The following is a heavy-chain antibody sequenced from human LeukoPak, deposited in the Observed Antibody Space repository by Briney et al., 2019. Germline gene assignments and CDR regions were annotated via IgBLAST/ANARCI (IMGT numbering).Heavy chain of an antibody. V-gene: IGHV3-74*01. Sequence: PGGSLRLSCAASGFTFSSYWMHWVRQAPGRGLVWVSRINSDGSSTSYADSVKSRFTISRDNAKNTLFLQMISLRAEETAVFYCARNDCDYSKEVGHAFDIWGQGTMVTVSS. CDR2: INSDGSST. J-gene: IGHJ3*02. CDR3: ARNDCDYSKEVGHAFDI. D-gene: IGHD4-11*01. CDR1: GFTFSSYW.